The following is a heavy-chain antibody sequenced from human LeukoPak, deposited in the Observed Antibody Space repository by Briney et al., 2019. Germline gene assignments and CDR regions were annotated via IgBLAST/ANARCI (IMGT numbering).Heavy chain of an antibody. CDR3: ARDYYGMDV. CDR1: GFKFSTYA. V-gene: IGHV3-30-3*01. CDR2: ISYDGSNE. J-gene: IGHJ6*02. Sequence: GGSLRLSCAASGFKFSTYAKHWVRQAPGKGLEWVAVISYDGSNEYYADSVKGRFTISRDNSKNTLYLQMNSLRAEDTAVYYCARDYYGMDVWGQGTTVTVSS.